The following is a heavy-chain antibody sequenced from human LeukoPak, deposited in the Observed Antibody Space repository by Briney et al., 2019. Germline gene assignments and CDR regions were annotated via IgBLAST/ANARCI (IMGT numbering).Heavy chain of an antibody. J-gene: IGHJ4*02. CDR1: GYTFTMFG. V-gene: IGHV1-3*01. CDR2: INVGNGNT. CDR3: ARTSLSACDY. D-gene: IGHD3-16*02. Sequence: ASVKVSCKASGYTFTMFGIHWVCQAPGQRPEWMGWINVGNGNTKYSQKFQDRVTIARETSASTAYMELNSLTFEDTAVYCCARTSLSACDYWGQGTLVTVSS.